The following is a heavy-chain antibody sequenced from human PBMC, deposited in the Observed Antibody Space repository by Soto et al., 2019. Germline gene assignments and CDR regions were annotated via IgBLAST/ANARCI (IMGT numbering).Heavy chain of an antibody. J-gene: IGHJ1*01. CDR2: IISSGGST. V-gene: IGHV3-23*01. CDR3: EKAEGSSYGTEYSQH. Sequence: GPLRRSCTASGFTFSTYAMNWVRQAPGKGLEWVSLIISSGGSTYYVDSVKGRFTISRDNSKNTLYLQMNSLRADDTAVYYCEKAEGSSYGTEYSQHWGQGTLVTVSS. CDR1: GFTFSTYA. D-gene: IGHD6-13*01.